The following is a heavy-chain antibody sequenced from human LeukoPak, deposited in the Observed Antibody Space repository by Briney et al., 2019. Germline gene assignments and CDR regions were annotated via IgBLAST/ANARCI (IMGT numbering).Heavy chain of an antibody. D-gene: IGHD2-2*02. CDR2: IYTSGST. J-gene: IGHJ5*02. V-gene: IGHV4-4*07. Sequence: SETLSLTCTVSGGSISSYYCSWIRQPAGKGLEWIGRIYTSGSTNYNPSLKSRVTMSVDTSKNQFSLKLSSVTAADTAVYYCARSRYCSSTSCYNRNWFDPWGQGTLVTVSS. CDR3: ARSRYCSSTSCYNRNWFDP. CDR1: GGSISSYY.